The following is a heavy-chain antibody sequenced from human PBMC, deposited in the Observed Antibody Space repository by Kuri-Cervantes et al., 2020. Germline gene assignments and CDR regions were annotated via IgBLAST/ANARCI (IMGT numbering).Heavy chain of an antibody. Sequence: LSLTCAASGFTFSSYWMSWVRQAPGKGLEWVANIKQDGSEKYYVDSVKGRFTISRDNAKNSLYLQMNSLRAEDTAMYYCAREMTSGRPVGWGQGSLVTVSS. D-gene: IGHD4-17*01. J-gene: IGHJ4*02. V-gene: IGHV3-7*01. CDR2: IKQDGSEK. CDR3: AREMTSGRPVG. CDR1: GFTFSSYW.